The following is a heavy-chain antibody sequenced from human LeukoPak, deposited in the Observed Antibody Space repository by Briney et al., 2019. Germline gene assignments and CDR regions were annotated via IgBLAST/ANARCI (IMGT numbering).Heavy chain of an antibody. V-gene: IGHV4-61*02. CDR3: ARGPYSYDSSGAFDI. CDR2: ISSSGST. D-gene: IGHD3-22*01. CDR1: GDSISSGDYY. J-gene: IGHJ3*02. Sequence: SETLSLTCTVSGDSISSGDYYWSWIRQPAGKGLEWIGRISSSGSTNYNPSLKSRVTISVDTSKNQFSLKLSSVTAADTAVYFCARGPYSYDSSGAFDIWGKGTMVTVSS.